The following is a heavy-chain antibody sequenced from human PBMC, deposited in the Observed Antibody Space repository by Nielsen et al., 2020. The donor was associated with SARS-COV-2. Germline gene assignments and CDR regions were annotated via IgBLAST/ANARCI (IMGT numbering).Heavy chain of an antibody. J-gene: IGHJ6*02. Sequence: GESLKISCAASGFTLNSHWMTWVRQAPGKGLEWVANIKQDGSEKYYVESVKGRFTISRHNGKNSLYLEMSSLRAEDSAMYYCARAPSGIIVVINYYGMDVWGQGTTVTVSS. CDR3: ARAPSGIIVVINYYGMDV. CDR2: IKQDGSEK. D-gene: IGHD3-22*01. CDR1: GFTLNSHW. V-gene: IGHV3-7*03.